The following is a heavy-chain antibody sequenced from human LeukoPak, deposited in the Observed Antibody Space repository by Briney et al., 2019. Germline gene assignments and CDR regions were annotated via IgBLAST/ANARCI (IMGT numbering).Heavy chain of an antibody. CDR1: GFTFSSYS. J-gene: IGHJ6*02. CDR2: IYSGGST. Sequence: GGSLRLSCAASGFTFSSYSMSWVRQAPGKGLEWVSVIYSGGSTYYADSVKGRFTISRDNSKNTLYLQMNSLRAEDTAVYYCARDLVTIYYYYGMDVWGQGTTVTVSS. D-gene: IGHD3-16*02. V-gene: IGHV3-53*01. CDR3: ARDLVTIYYYYGMDV.